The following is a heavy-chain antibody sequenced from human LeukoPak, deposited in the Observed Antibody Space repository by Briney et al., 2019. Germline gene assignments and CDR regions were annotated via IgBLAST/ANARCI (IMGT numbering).Heavy chain of an antibody. CDR2: ISSSSSYI. CDR3: ARDTSGSGDLDY. Sequence: PGGSLRLSCAASGFTFSSYSMNWVRQAPGKGLEWGSSISSSSSYIYYADSVKGRFTISRDNAKNSLYLQMTTLRAEDTAVYYCARDTSGSGDLDYWGQGTLVTVSS. CDR1: GFTFSSYS. V-gene: IGHV3-21*01. J-gene: IGHJ4*02. D-gene: IGHD3-3*01.